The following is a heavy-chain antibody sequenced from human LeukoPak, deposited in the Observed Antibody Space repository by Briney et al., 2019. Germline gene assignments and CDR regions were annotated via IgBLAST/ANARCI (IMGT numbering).Heavy chain of an antibody. CDR2: ITRSRRII. V-gene: IGHV3-48*03. CDR1: GFTFSNFE. Sequence: GGSLRLSCAASGFTFSNFEMNWVRQIPGKGLEWLSFITRSRRIIYYADSVKGRFTTSRDNANNSLHLQMNSLRVEDTGIYFCARGSTFGGVISDFWGQGTLVTVSS. D-gene: IGHD3-16*02. J-gene: IGHJ4*02. CDR3: ARGSTFGGVISDF.